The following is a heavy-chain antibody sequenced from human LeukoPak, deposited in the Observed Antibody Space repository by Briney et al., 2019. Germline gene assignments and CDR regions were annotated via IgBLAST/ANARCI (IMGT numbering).Heavy chain of an antibody. D-gene: IGHD2-15*01. V-gene: IGHV1-69*13. CDR1: GGSFSTYA. CDR3: ARGSGGSLSYFMDV. Sequence: ASVTVSCTASGGSFSTYAVSWVRQAPGQGLEWVGGIFPILGAANYAQKFQGRVTITADDSTSTAYMQLSSLRSEDTAVYYCARGSGGSLSYFMDVWGKGTTVTVSS. CDR2: IFPILGAA. J-gene: IGHJ6*03.